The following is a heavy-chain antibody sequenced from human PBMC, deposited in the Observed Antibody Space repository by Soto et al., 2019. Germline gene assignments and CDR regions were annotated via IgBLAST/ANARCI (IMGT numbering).Heavy chain of an antibody. CDR1: GFTLSSYS. D-gene: IGHD6-19*01. Sequence: EVQLVESGGGLVQPGGSLRLSCAASGFTLSSYSMHWVRQAPGKGLEWVSSISGSGGTIYYADSVKGRFTISRDNAKNSRSVQMNSLRDEDTAVYFLAREPGLRSRGCAYCVDFWGQGTRVTVSS. CDR2: ISGSGGTI. J-gene: IGHJ4*02. V-gene: IGHV3-48*02. CDR3: AREPGLRSRGCAYCVDF.